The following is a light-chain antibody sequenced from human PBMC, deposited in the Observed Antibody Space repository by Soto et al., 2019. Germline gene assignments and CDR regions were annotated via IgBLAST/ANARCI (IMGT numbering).Light chain of an antibody. J-gene: IGKJ4*01. CDR2: GAS. V-gene: IGKV3-15*01. CDR1: QSVSSN. CDR3: QESYSTPLT. Sequence: EIVMTQSPATLSVSPWERATLSCRASQSVSSNLAWYQQKPGQAPRLLIYGASTRATGIPARFSGSGSGTDFTLTINSLQPEDFATYYCQESYSTPLTFGGGTKVDIK.